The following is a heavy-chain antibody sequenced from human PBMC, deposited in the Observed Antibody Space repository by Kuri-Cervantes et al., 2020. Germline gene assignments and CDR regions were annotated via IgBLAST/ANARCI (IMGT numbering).Heavy chain of an antibody. V-gene: IGHV3-11*01. J-gene: IGHJ3*02. D-gene: IGHD4-23*01. CDR1: GFTFSDYY. CDR3: AREGYGGIPDAFDI. Sequence: GGSLRLSCAASGFTFSDYYMSWIRQAPGKGLEWVSYISSSGSTIYYADSVQGRFTTSRDNAKNSLYLQMNSLRAEDTAVYYCAREGYGGIPDAFDIWGQGTMVTVSS. CDR2: ISSSGSTI.